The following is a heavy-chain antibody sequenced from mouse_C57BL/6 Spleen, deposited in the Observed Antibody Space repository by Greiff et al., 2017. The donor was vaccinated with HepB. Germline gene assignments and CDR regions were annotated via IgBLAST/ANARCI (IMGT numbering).Heavy chain of an antibody. D-gene: IGHD1-1*01. V-gene: IGHV1-42*01. CDR2: INPSTGGT. Sequence: EVQLQESGPELVKPGASVKISCKASGYSFTGYYMNWVKQSPEKGLEWIGEINPSTGGTTYNQKFKAKATLTVDKSSSTAYMQLKSLTSEDSAVYYWARDYGRSWGFAYWGQGTLVTVSA. CDR1: GYSFTGYY. J-gene: IGHJ3*01. CDR3: ARDYGRSWGFAY.